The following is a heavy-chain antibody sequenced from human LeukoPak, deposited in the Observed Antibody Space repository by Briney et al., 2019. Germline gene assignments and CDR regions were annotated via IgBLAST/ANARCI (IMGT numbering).Heavy chain of an antibody. CDR1: GFTFSSNW. V-gene: IGHV3-7*01. CDR3: ARAFPWLDEY. Sequence: PGGSLRLSCAASGFTFSSNWMSWGRQAPGKGVEWVANIKEDGSEKHYVDSVKGRFSISRDNAKNSLYLQMSSLRAEDTSIYYCARAFPWLDEYWGQGTLVTVSS. D-gene: IGHD6-19*01. J-gene: IGHJ4*02. CDR2: IKEDGSEK.